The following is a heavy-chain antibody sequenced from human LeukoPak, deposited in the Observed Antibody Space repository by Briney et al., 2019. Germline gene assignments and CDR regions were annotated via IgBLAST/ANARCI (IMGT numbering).Heavy chain of an antibody. J-gene: IGHJ3*02. CDR1: AFTLSTYA. D-gene: IGHD6-19*01. CDR2: ISTVKGNT. CDR3: AREMDGGGGCIDAFDI. V-gene: IGHV3-21*01. Sequence: PGGSLRLSCAASAFTLSTYAMGWVRQAPGEGRGWVSGISTVKGNTYYADSVKGRFTIYRDNAKNSLYLQMNSLRAEDLSVYYSAREMDGGGGCIDAFDIWGEGKTVSVSS.